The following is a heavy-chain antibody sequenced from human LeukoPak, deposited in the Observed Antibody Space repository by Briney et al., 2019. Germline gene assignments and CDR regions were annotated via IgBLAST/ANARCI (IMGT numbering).Heavy chain of an antibody. V-gene: IGHV1-69*06. CDR2: IIPIFGTA. J-gene: IGHJ4*02. D-gene: IGHD3-10*01. Sequence: SVKVSCKASGGTFSSYAISWVRQAPGQGLEWMGGIIPIFGTANYAQKFQGRVTITADKSTSTAYMELSRLRSEDTAVYYCANLRGGFGEGYYFDYWGQGTLVTVSS. CDR3: ANLRGGFGEGYYFDY. CDR1: GGTFSSYA.